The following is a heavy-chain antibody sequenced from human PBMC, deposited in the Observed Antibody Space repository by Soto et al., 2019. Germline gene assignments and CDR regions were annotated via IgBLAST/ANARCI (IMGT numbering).Heavy chain of an antibody. D-gene: IGHD3-16*01. Sequence: EVQLLESGGGLVQPGGSLRLSCAASGFTFSSYAGSWVRQAPGKGLEWVSAISGSGGSTYYADSVKGRFTVSRDNSKNARYLQMNSLRAEDTCVYYCAGGFGSFDYWGQGTLVTVSS. CDR3: AGGFGSFDY. J-gene: IGHJ4*02. V-gene: IGHV3-23*01. CDR1: GFTFSSYA. CDR2: ISGSGGST.